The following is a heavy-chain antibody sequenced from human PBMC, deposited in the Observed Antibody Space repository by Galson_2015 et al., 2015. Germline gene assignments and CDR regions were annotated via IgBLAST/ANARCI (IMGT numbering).Heavy chain of an antibody. Sequence: SLRLSCAASGFTFSSYWMSWVRQAPGKGLEWVANIKQDGSEKYYVDSVKGRFTISRDNAKNSLYLQMNSLRAEDTAVYYCARGPSRRANPVLRYYFDYWGQGTLVTVSS. V-gene: IGHV3-7*03. D-gene: IGHD5-24*01. CDR2: IKQDGSEK. J-gene: IGHJ4*02. CDR1: GFTFSSYW. CDR3: ARGPSRRANPVLRYYFDY.